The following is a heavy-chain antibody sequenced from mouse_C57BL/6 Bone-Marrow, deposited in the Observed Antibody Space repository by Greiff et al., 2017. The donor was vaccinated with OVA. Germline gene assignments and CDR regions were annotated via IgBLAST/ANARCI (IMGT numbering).Heavy chain of an antibody. D-gene: IGHD2-3*01. CDR2: ISYDGSN. CDR3: ARDNGYYG. CDR1: GYSITSGYY. J-gene: IGHJ3*01. Sequence: EVQLQESGPGLVKPSQSLSLTCSVTGYSITSGYYWNWIRQFPGNKLEWMGYISYDGSNNYNPSLKNRISITRDTSKNQFFLKLNSVTTEDTATYYCARDNGYYGWGQGTLVTVSA. V-gene: IGHV3-6*01.